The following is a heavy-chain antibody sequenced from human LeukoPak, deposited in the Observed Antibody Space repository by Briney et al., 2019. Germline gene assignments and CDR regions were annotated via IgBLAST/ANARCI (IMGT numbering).Heavy chain of an antibody. V-gene: IGHV3-7*01. D-gene: IGHD3-22*01. CDR3: ARVDYYDSSGHSIDY. CDR1: GFTFSDYW. CDR2: IKQDGSEK. J-gene: IGHJ4*02. Sequence: GGSLRLSCAASGFTFSDYWMRWVRQAPGKGLEWVADIKQDGSEKYYVDSVKGRFTIARENAKNSLYLQMSSLRAEDTAVYYCARVDYYDSSGHSIDYWGQGTLVTVSS.